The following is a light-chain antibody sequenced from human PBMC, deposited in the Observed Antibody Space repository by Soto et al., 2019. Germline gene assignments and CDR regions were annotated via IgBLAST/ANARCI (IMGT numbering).Light chain of an antibody. J-gene: IGKJ2*01. V-gene: IGKV3-20*01. Sequence: EIVLTQSPGTLSLSPGERVTLSCRASQTVSSNYLAWYQQKPGQAPRLLIYAASSRAAGIADRFSASGSGTDFTLTISRLEPEDSAVYYCQQYGSSPWMYTFGQGTKVGIK. CDR3: QQYGSSPWMYT. CDR1: QTVSSNY. CDR2: AAS.